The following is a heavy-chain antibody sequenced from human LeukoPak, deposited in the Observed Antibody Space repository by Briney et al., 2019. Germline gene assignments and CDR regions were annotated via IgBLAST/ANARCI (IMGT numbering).Heavy chain of an antibody. CDR3: ARMGISYYYDSTTYYPIAFDV. CDR2: IFHRGSI. V-gene: IGHV4-38-2*02. CDR1: GYSISGGYY. J-gene: IGHJ3*01. Sequence: PSETLSLTCTVSGYSISGGYYWGWIRRSPEKGREWIATIFHRGSIYYNPSLKRRVTLSVDTSKHQFSLKLNSVSAADTAVYYCARMGISYYYDSTTYYPIAFDVWGQGTMVTVSS. D-gene: IGHD3-22*01.